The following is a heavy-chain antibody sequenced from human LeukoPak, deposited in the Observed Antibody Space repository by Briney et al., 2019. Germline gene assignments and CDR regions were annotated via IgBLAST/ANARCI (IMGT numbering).Heavy chain of an antibody. V-gene: IGHV1-69*05. Sequence: SVKVSCKASGGTFSSYAICWVRQAPGQGLEWMGGIIPIFGTANYSQKFQGRVTITTDESTSTDYMELSSLRSDDTAVYYCARAFGLGSNYYFDYWGQGTLVTVSS. CDR1: GGTFSSYA. CDR2: IIPIFGTA. CDR3: ARAFGLGSNYYFDY. J-gene: IGHJ4*02. D-gene: IGHD3-16*01.